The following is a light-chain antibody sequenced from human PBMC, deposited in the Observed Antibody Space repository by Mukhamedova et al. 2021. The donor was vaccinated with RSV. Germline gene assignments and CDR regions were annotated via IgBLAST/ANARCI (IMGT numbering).Light chain of an antibody. J-gene: IGKJ4*01. Sequence: WYQRRVHGKPPKLLIYDASSLDVGVPSRFSGSGSGTDFILTISSLQPEAFATYYCQQFNAYPLTFGGGTKVEIK. CDR3: QQFNAYPLT. CDR2: DAS. V-gene: IGKV1-13*02.